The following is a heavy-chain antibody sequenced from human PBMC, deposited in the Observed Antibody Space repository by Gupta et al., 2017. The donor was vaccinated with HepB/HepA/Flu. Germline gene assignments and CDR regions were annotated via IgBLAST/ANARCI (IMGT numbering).Heavy chain of an antibody. J-gene: IGHJ5*01. CDR2: IKSRTDGGTI. Sequence: EVQLVESGGGLVKPGGSLRLSCAASGFTFSSAWMSWVRQAPGKGLEWVGRIKSRTDGGTIDYAAPVKGRFNISRDDSKNTLYLQMNSLKTEDTAVYYCTTDDVTIADTGWFDSWGQGTLVTVSS. CDR3: TTDDVTIADTGWFDS. D-gene: IGHD3-3*01. V-gene: IGHV3-15*01. CDR1: GFTFSSAW.